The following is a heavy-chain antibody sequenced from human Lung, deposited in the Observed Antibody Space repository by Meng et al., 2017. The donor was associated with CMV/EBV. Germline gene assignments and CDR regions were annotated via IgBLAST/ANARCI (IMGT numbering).Heavy chain of an antibody. Sequence: EALNFSXKGSEYSFTSDWIGWVRQLPVKGLEWMGIIYHGDSDARDSPSFQGQVIVSATKSITTAYLQWSILKASDTAMYYCARKEESYSGSGFDYWGQGTLVTVSS. CDR1: EYSFTSDW. J-gene: IGHJ4*01. CDR3: ARKEESYSGSGFDY. V-gene: IGHV5-51*01. CDR2: IYHGDSDA. D-gene: IGHD6-6*01.